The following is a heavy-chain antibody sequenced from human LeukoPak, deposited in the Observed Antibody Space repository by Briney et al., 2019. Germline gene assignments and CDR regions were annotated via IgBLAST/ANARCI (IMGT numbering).Heavy chain of an antibody. CDR1: GFTFSSYA. D-gene: IGHD3-3*01. J-gene: IGHJ4*02. CDR3: AKLAHYDFWSGFSDY. CDR2: ISGSGGST. V-gene: IGHV3-23*01. Sequence: GGSLRLSCAASGFTFSSYAMSWVRQAPGKGLEWVSAISGSGGSTYYADSVKGRFTISRENSKNTLYLQMNGLEDEDTAVYYCAKLAHYDFWSGFSDYWGRGTLVSVPS.